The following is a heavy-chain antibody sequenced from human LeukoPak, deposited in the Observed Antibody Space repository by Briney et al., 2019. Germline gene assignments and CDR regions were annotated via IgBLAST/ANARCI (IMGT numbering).Heavy chain of an antibody. Sequence: SETLSLTCTVSGGSISTYYWSWIRQPPGKGLEWIGHIYYSGSTNYNPSLKSRVTISVDTSKNQFSLKLSSVTAADTAVYYCARWGPTYYYDSSGYYGTFDYWGQGTLVTVSS. CDR2: IYYSGST. CDR3: ARWGPTYYYDSSGYYGTFDY. V-gene: IGHV4-59*08. CDR1: GGSISTYY. D-gene: IGHD3-22*01. J-gene: IGHJ4*02.